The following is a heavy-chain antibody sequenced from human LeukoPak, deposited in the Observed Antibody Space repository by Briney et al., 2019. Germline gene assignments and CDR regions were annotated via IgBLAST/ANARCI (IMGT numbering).Heavy chain of an antibody. Sequence: GGSLRLSCAASGFIFTNYFMSWVRQAPGKGLEWVASIKHDGSEKYYVDSVRGRLTISRDSTKNLLYLQMSSLRAEDTAVYYCATDRGWRTSGYYLYYFEYWGQGTLVTFSS. CDR1: GFIFTNYF. J-gene: IGHJ4*02. V-gene: IGHV3-7*01. CDR3: ATDRGWRTSGYYLYYFEY. CDR2: IKHDGSEK. D-gene: IGHD3-3*01.